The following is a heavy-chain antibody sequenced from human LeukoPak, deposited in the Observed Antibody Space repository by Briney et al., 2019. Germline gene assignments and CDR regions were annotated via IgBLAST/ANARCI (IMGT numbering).Heavy chain of an antibody. Sequence: PGGSLRLSCAASGFTFSSYAMSWVRQAPGKGLEWVSAISGSGESAYYADSVKGRFSISRDNSKNTLYLQMNILRAEDTAIYYCAKDIYCGGDCYIRAGDSWGQGTLVTVSS. J-gene: IGHJ4*02. D-gene: IGHD2-21*02. CDR2: ISGSGESA. CDR1: GFTFSSYA. V-gene: IGHV3-23*01. CDR3: AKDIYCGGDCYIRAGDS.